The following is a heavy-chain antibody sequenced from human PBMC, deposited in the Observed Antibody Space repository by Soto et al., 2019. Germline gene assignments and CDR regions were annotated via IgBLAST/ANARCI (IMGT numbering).Heavy chain of an antibody. CDR2: ISGNGYNT. CDR1: GFTFSSYA. V-gene: IGHV3-23*01. J-gene: IGHJ4*02. D-gene: IGHD1-7*01. Sequence: EVQMLESGGGLVQPGGSLRLSCAASGFTFSSYAMSWVRQAPGKGLEWVSTISGNGYNTYDADSVKGRFTISRDYSKNTLDLQMNSLRVEDTAIYYCASTPWNYGENRYFDYWGQGTLVTVSS. CDR3: ASTPWNYGENRYFDY.